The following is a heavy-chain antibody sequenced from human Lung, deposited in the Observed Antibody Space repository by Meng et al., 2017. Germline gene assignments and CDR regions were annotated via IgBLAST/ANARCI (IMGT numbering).Heavy chain of an antibody. CDR3: ARDGGNYDFDY. CDR1: GYTFIDAY. D-gene: IGHD1-7*01. CDR2: IIPSSGDA. J-gene: IGHJ4*02. V-gene: IGHV1-2*06. Sequence: CGGVWKDAGAWVKSSCRSAGYTFIDAYVHWVRQAPGQGLEWMGRIIPSSGDANSAQKFLGRVTLTWDTSISTAYMELSSLRSDDTAIYYCARDGGNYDFDYWGQGTLVTVSS.